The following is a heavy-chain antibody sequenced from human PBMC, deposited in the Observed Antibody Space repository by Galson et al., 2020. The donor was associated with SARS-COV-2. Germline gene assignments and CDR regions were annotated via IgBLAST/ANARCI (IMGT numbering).Heavy chain of an antibody. CDR3: ARREEDCKRRGLEQ. D-gene: IGHD1-26*01. CDR1: GFTFSYYG. V-gene: IGHV3-33*01. Sequence: SSSASGFTFSYYGMHWVRQAPAKGLEWVAVIFSDGNYKYYGDSVKGRFTISRDNSKNTVYLQMNSRTAEDTAVYYCARREEDCKRRGLEQWGQEILVTVSS. CDR2: IFSDGNYK. J-gene: IGHJ4*02.